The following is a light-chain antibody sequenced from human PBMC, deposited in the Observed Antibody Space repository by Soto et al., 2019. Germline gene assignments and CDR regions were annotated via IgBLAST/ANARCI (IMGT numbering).Light chain of an antibody. CDR3: SSYTSTSNYV. V-gene: IGLV2-14*03. CDR2: DVS. Sequence: QSALTQPASVSGSPGQSITISCTGTSSDVGGYNYVSWYQHHPGEAPKLMIYDVSNRPSGVSNRYSGSKSGNTASLTISGLLAEDEADYYCSSYTSTSNYVFGTGTKLTVL. CDR1: SSDVGGYNY. J-gene: IGLJ1*01.